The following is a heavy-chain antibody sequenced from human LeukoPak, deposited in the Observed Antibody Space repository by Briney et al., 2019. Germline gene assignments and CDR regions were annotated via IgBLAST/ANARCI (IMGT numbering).Heavy chain of an antibody. CDR3: ARVTRIYSVDY. Sequence: AGGSLRLSCAASGFTFSSYSMNWVRQAPGKGLEWVSYISSSSSTIYYADSVKGRFTISRDNAKNSLYLQMNSLRAEDTAAYYCARVTRIYSVDYWGQGTLVTVSS. J-gene: IGHJ4*02. CDR1: GFTFSSYS. D-gene: IGHD1-20*01. V-gene: IGHV3-48*01. CDR2: ISSSSSTI.